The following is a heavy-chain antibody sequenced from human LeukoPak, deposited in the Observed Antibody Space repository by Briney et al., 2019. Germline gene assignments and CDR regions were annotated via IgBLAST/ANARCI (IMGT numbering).Heavy chain of an antibody. CDR1: GYTFTSYD. CDR2: MNPNSGNT. D-gene: IGHD3-16*02. V-gene: IGHV1-8*01. J-gene: IGHJ4*02. CDR3: ARSKFVWGSYRSDPGDY. Sequence: ASVKVSCKASGYTFTSYDINWVRQATGQGLEWMGWMNPNSGNTGYAQKFQGRVTMTMNTSISTAYMELSSLRSEDTAVYYCARSKFVWGSYRSDPGDYWGQGTLVTVSS.